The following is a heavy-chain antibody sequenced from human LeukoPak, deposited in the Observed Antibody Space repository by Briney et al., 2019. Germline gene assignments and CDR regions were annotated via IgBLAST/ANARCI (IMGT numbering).Heavy chain of an antibody. CDR3: ARSWGYCSSTSCCNYYYYYMDV. V-gene: IGHV5-51*01. CDR1: GYSFTSYW. Sequence: GESLKISCKGSGYSFTSYWIGWVRQMPGKGLEWMGIIYPGDSDTRYSPSFQGQVTISADKSISTAYLQWSSLKASDTAMYYCARSWGYCSSTSCCNYYYYYMDVWGKGTTVTVSS. CDR2: IYPGDSDT. D-gene: IGHD2-2*01. J-gene: IGHJ6*03.